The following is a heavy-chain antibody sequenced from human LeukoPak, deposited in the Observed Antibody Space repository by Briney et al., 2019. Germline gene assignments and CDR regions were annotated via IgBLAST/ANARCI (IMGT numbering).Heavy chain of an antibody. V-gene: IGHV3-30*02. Sequence: PGGSLRLSCAASGFTFSSYGMHWVRQAPGKGLEWVAVIWYDGSNKYYADSVKGRFTISRDNSKNTLYLQMNSLRAEDTAVYYCAKDVRLGILDYWGQGTLVTVSS. D-gene: IGHD7-27*01. CDR1: GFTFSSYG. J-gene: IGHJ4*02. CDR2: IWYDGSNK. CDR3: AKDVRLGILDY.